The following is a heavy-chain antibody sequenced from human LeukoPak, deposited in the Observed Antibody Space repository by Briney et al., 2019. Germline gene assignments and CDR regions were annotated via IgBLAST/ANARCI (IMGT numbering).Heavy chain of an antibody. CDR3: ARDRRGYSGYDMN. V-gene: IGHV1-2*06. Sequence: GASVKVSCKASGYTFNGYYMHWVRHAPGHGLEWMGRINPNSGGADSAQKFQGRVTLTIDTSINTAYMELSSLRSDDTAVYYCARDRRGYSGYDMNWGQGTLVTVSS. J-gene: IGHJ4*02. CDR2: INPNSGGA. CDR1: GYTFNGYY. D-gene: IGHD5-12*01.